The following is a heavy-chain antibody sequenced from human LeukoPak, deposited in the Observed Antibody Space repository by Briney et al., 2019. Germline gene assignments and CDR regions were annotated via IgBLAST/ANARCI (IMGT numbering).Heavy chain of an antibody. CDR1: GIAFSSYG. Sequence: QPGRSLRLSCVASGIAFSSYGMEWVRQAPGKGLEWVAFISYDGSNKYYTDSVKGRFTISRDNSKNTLYLQLTSLRVDDTAVYYCAKVAAWTYFDSWGQGTLVTVSS. D-gene: IGHD3/OR15-3a*01. CDR3: AKVAAWTYFDS. CDR2: ISYDGSNK. J-gene: IGHJ4*02. V-gene: IGHV3-30*18.